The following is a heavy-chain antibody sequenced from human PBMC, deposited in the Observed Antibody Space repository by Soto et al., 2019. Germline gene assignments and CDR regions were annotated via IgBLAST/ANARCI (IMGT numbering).Heavy chain of an antibody. D-gene: IGHD2-15*01. CDR3: ARDDCSGGSCSPPTGAFDI. CDR2: INDVNGDT. CDR1: GYTFTTYA. Sequence: QVQLVQSGAEEKKPGASVKVSCKASGYTFTTYAMHWVRQAPGQRLEWMGWINDVNGDTKYSQKFQGSFTIAGDTAGSTAYMELSSLRSEDTAVYYCARDDCSGGSCSPPTGAFDIWGQGTMVTVSS. J-gene: IGHJ3*02. V-gene: IGHV1-3*05.